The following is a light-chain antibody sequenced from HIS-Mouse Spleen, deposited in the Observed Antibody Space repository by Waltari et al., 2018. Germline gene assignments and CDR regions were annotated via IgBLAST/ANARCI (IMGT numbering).Light chain of an antibody. Sequence: DIQMTQSPSSLSASVGDRVTITCQASKDISNYLNWYQQKPGKAPKLLSYDAANLETGVPSRLNGSGSGKDFTFTISSLQPEDIATYYCQQYDNLPITFGRGTRLEIK. V-gene: IGKV1-33*01. J-gene: IGKJ5*01. CDR3: QQYDNLPIT. CDR1: KDISNY. CDR2: DAA.